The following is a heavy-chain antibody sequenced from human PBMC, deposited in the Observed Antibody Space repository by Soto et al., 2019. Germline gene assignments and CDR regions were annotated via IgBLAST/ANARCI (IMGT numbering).Heavy chain of an antibody. J-gene: IGHJ4*02. V-gene: IGHV4-4*02. CDR2: VVHWGTT. Sequence: QVQLQQSGPGLVEPSETLSLTCAVSGASINDNNWWSWVRQTPGKGLEWIGEVVHWGTTNYNPSLRSRVTISMDKPNNQISLTLSSVTAADSALYYCARHIGVTGTRGFDYWGQGTLVTVSS. CDR1: GASINDNNW. CDR3: ARHIGVTGTRGFDY. D-gene: IGHD6-19*01.